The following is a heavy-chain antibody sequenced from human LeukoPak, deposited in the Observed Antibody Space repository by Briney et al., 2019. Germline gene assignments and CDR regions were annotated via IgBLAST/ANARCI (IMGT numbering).Heavy chain of an antibody. Sequence: PGGPLRLSCAASGFTFSSYAMSWVRQAPGKGLEWVSAISGSGGSTYYADSVKGRFTISRDNSKNTLYLQMNSLKTEDTAVYYCVRGGDSSNRKRSLGFWGQGTLVTVSS. CDR3: VRGGDSSNRKRSLGF. V-gene: IGHV3-23*01. CDR2: ISGSGGST. J-gene: IGHJ4*02. CDR1: GFTFSSYA. D-gene: IGHD6-13*01.